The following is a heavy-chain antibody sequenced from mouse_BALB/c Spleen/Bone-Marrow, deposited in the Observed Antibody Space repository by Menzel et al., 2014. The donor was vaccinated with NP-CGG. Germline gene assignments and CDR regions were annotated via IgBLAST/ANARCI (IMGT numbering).Heavy chain of an antibody. CDR1: GFTFSSFG. J-gene: IGHJ4*01. CDR3: ARGAYYYGSSYDAMDY. V-gene: IGHV5-17*02. D-gene: IGHD1-1*01. CDR2: ISSGSSTI. Sequence: EVQLVESGGGLVQPGGSRKLSCAASGFTFSSFGMHWVRQAPEKGLEWVAYISSGSSTIYYADTVKGRFTISRDNPKNPLFLQMTSLRSEDTAMYYCARGAYYYGSSYDAMDYWGQGTSVTVSS.